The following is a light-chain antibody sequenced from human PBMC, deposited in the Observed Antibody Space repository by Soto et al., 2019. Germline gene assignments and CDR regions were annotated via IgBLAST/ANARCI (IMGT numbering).Light chain of an antibody. CDR3: QQYNSYRRT. CDR1: QSISSW. V-gene: IGKV1-5*01. CDR2: DAS. Sequence: DIQMTQSPSTLSASVGDRVTITCRASQSISSWLAWYQQKPGKAPKLLIYDASSLESGVPSRFSGSGSGTEFTLAVSSLQPDDFATYDCQQYNSYRRTFGQGTKVEIK. J-gene: IGKJ1*01.